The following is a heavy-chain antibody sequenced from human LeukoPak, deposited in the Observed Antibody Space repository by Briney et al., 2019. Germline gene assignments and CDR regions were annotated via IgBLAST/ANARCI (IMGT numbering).Heavy chain of an antibody. V-gene: IGHV1-2*02. D-gene: IGHD6-19*01. CDR2: INPHSGGA. CDR3: ARDHGSGSQGY. J-gene: IGHJ4*02. Sequence: AASVKVSCKTSGYTFTDNYMHWVRQAPGQGLEWMGWINPHSGGANYAQKFQGRVTMTRDTSITTVYMELSSLRSDDTAVYYCARDHGSGSQGYWGQGTLVTVSS. CDR1: GYTFTDNY.